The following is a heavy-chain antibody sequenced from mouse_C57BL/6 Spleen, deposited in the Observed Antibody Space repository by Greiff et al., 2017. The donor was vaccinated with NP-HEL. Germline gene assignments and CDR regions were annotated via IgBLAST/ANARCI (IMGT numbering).Heavy chain of an antibody. Sequence: EVQVVESGGGLVQPGGSLSLSCAASGFTFTDYYMSWVRQPPGKALEWLGFIRNKANGYTTEYSASVKGRFTISRDNSPSILYLQMNALRAEDSATYYCARYEGSMTYYAMDYWGQGTSVTVSS. CDR3: ARYEGSMTYYAMDY. CDR1: GFTFTDYY. V-gene: IGHV7-3*01. J-gene: IGHJ4*01. CDR2: IRNKANGYTT. D-gene: IGHD2-3*01.